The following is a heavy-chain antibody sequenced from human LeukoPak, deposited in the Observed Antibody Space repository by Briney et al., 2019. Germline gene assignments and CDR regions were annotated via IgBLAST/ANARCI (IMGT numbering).Heavy chain of an antibody. Sequence: ASVKVSCKASGYTFTTYDINWVRQATGQGLEWMGWMNPNSGNTGYAQKFQGRVTMTRNTSMSTAYMELNSLRSEDTAVYYCAGANYYGSGKKDLDYWGRGTLVTVSS. CDR3: AGANYYGSGKKDLDY. CDR2: MNPNSGNT. D-gene: IGHD3-10*01. V-gene: IGHV1-8*01. CDR1: GYTFTTYD. J-gene: IGHJ4*02.